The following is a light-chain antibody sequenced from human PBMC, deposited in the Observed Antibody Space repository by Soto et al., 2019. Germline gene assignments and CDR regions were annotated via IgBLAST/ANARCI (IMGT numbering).Light chain of an antibody. CDR1: QGIRSW. CDR3: QQANSFPRT. CDR2: AAS. V-gene: IGKV1-12*01. J-gene: IGKJ2*01. Sequence: DIQMTQSPSSVSASVGDRVTITCRASQGIRSWLAWYQQKPGEAPKLLIYAASSLQSGVPSRFSGSGSGTDFTLTISSLQPEDSATYYCQQANSFPRTFGQGTKPEIK.